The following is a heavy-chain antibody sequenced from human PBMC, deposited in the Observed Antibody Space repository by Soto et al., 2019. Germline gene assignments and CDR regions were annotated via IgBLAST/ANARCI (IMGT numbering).Heavy chain of an antibody. V-gene: IGHV3-7*03. CDR2: IKFDGSEK. Sequence: PGGSLRLSCEASGFTFSDYWMSWVRQAPGKGPEWVANIKFDGSEKQCVDSVRGRFTISRDNSRNSLFLQMNSLRAGDTAVYYCVKDGGYCSSSTCYSPRNHYFDSWGQGTLVTVSS. CDR3: VKDGGYCSSSTCYSPRNHYFDS. J-gene: IGHJ4*02. D-gene: IGHD2-2*01. CDR1: GFTFSDYW.